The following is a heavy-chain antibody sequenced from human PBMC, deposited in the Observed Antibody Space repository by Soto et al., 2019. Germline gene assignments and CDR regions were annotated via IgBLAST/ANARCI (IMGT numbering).Heavy chain of an antibody. Sequence: GGSLRLSCAASGFTFSSYDMHWVRQATGKGLEWVSAIGTAGDTYYPGSVKGRFTISRKNAKNSLYLQMNSLRAGDTAVYYCARGLYSSSWYFWFDPWGQGTLVTVSS. CDR1: GFTFSSYD. CDR2: IGTAGDT. D-gene: IGHD6-13*01. J-gene: IGHJ5*02. CDR3: ARGLYSSSWYFWFDP. V-gene: IGHV3-13*01.